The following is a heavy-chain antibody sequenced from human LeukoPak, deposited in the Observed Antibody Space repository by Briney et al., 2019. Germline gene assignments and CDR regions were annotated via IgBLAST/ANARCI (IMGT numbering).Heavy chain of an antibody. J-gene: IGHJ4*02. V-gene: IGHV4-59*08. CDR2: IYYSGST. D-gene: IGHD6-19*01. Sequence: SETLSLTCTVSAGSLSGYYWSWIRQPPGKGLDWIGYIYYSGSTNYNPSLKSRVTISVDTSKNQFSLKLSSVTAADTAVYFCARRKMDSSGWYFFDYWGQGTLVTVSS. CDR3: ARRKMDSSGWYFFDY. CDR1: AGSLSGYY.